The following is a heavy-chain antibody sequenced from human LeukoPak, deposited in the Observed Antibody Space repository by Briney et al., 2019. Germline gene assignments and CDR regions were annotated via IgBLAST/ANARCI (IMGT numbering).Heavy chain of an antibody. Sequence: ESGPTLVKPTQTLTLTCTFSGFSLSTSGVGVGWIRQPPGKALEWLALIYWDGDKRYSPSLKSRLTITKDTSKNQVVLTMTNMDPVDTATYYCAHNVAAADPGRVGFDYWGQGTLVTVSS. CDR3: AHNVAAADPGRVGFDY. V-gene: IGHV2-5*02. D-gene: IGHD6-13*01. J-gene: IGHJ4*02. CDR1: GFSLSTSGVG. CDR2: IYWDGDK.